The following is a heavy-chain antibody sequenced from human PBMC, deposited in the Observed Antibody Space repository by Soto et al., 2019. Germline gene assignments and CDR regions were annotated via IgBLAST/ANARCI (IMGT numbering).Heavy chain of an antibody. D-gene: IGHD6-13*01. CDR1: GYTFTSYG. V-gene: IGHV1-18*04. CDR3: ARGWGYSSSSQNWFDP. Sequence: GASVKVSCKASGYTFTSYGISWVRQAPGQGLEWMGWISAYNGNTNYAQKLQGRVTMTTDTSTSTAYMELRSLRSDGTAVYYCARGWGYSSSSQNWFDPWGQGTLVTVSS. CDR2: ISAYNGNT. J-gene: IGHJ5*02.